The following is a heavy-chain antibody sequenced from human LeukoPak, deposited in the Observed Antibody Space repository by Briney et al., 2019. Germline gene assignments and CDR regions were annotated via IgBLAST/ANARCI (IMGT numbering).Heavy chain of an antibody. CDR3: AKSSYYDTSGSYREYYFDY. D-gene: IGHD3-22*01. CDR1: GFTFSSYA. V-gene: IGHV3-23*01. J-gene: IGHJ4*02. CDR2: ISGSGGST. Sequence: GGSLRLSCAASGFTFSSYAMSWVRQAPGKGLEWVSAISGSGGSTYYADSVKGRFTISRDNSKNTLYLQMNSLRAEDTALYYCAKSSYYDTSGSYREYYFDYWGQGALVTVSS.